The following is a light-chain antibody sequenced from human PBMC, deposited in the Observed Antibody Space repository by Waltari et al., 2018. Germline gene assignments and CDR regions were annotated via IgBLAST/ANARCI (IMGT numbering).Light chain of an antibody. J-gene: IGKJ1*01. CDR2: VAS. Sequence: DIQMTQYPSSMSASVGERVTITCRASQSIRSYLHWYQQKPGKAPKLLMYVASSWHSGVPSRFSGSGSGTDFTLTISSLQPEDFATYYCQQSYIIPRTFGQGTKVEIK. CDR3: QQSYIIPRT. CDR1: QSIRSY. V-gene: IGKV1-39*01.